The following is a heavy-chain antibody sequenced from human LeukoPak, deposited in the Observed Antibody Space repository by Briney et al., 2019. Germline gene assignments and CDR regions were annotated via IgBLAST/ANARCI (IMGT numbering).Heavy chain of an antibody. CDR2: IYYSGST. CDR1: GGSFSSYY. Sequence: SETLSLTCAVYGGSFSSYYWSWIRQPPGKGLEWIGYIYYSGSTNYNPSLESRVTISVDTSKNQFSLKLSSVTAADTAVYYCARRRYYDSSGYANAFDIWGQGTMVTASS. J-gene: IGHJ3*02. V-gene: IGHV4-59*08. D-gene: IGHD3-22*01. CDR3: ARRRYYDSSGYANAFDI.